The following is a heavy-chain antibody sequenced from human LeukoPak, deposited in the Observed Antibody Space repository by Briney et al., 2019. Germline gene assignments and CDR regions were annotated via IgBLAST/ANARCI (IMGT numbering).Heavy chain of an antibody. CDR3: ARTRYYYGSRSYLPPDY. Sequence: ASVKVSCKASGYTFTSYGISWVRQAPGQGLEWMGWISAYNGNTNYAQKLQGRVTMTTDTSTSTAYMELRSLRSDDTAVYYCARTRYYYGSRSYLPPDYWGQGTLVTVSS. CDR2: ISAYNGNT. D-gene: IGHD3-10*01. V-gene: IGHV1-18*01. J-gene: IGHJ4*02. CDR1: GYTFTSYG.